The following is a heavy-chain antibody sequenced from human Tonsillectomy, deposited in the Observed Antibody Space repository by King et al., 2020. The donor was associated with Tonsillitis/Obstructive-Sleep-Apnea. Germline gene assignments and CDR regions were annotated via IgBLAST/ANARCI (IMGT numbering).Heavy chain of an antibody. CDR3: ARNRIGNGMDG. Sequence: VQLVESGAEVKKPGASVKVSCTASGYTFTGYYMHWVRQAPGQGLEWMGWINPNSGGPKYAQQFQGRVTMTRDTSISAAYMELKRLKSDDTAVYFCARNRIGNGMDGWGQGTTVTVS. CDR2: INPNSGGP. J-gene: IGHJ6*02. V-gene: IGHV1-2*02. CDR1: GYTFTGYY. D-gene: IGHD1-1*01.